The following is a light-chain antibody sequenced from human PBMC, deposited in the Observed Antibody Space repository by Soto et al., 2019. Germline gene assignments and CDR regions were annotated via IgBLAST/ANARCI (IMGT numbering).Light chain of an antibody. V-gene: IGKV3-20*01. J-gene: IGKJ3*01. CDR3: QHYDNSLLT. Sequence: EIVLTQSPCTMALSAGEGATLSRSASQPISYRSLAWYQHTPGRAPRLLIYATSSRAAGIPDRFIGSGSGTDFTLSISRLEPADFAVYYCQHYDNSLLTFGPGTKVDVK. CDR1: QPISYRS. CDR2: ATS.